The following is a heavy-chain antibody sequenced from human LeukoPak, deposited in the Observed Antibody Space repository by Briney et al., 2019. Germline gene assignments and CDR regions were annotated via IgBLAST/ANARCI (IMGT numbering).Heavy chain of an antibody. CDR3: ARDSSWLGH. CDR2: ISSSSYI. V-gene: IGHV3-21*01. D-gene: IGHD6-13*01. CDR1: GFTFSSYS. J-gene: IGHJ4*02. Sequence: PGGSLRLSCADSGFTFSSYSMNWVRQAPGKGLEWVSSISSSSYIYYSDSVTGRLTISRDNAKNSLYLQMNSLRAEDTAVYYCARDSSWLGHWGQGTLVTVSS.